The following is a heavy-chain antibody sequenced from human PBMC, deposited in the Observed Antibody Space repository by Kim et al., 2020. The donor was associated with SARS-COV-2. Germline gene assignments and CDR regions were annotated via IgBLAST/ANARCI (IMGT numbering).Heavy chain of an antibody. D-gene: IGHD6-19*01. CDR1: GFTFSDYY. CDR2: ISSSSRYT. CDR3: ARDKPYHRLAVADLFWYFDL. V-gene: IGHV3-11*05. J-gene: IGHJ2*01. Sequence: GGSLRLSCAASGFTFSDYYMSWIRQAPGKGLEWVSYISSSSRYTNYADSVKGRFTISRDNAKNSLYLQMNSLRAEDTAVYYCARDKPYHRLAVADLFWYFDLWRRGTRVTLSS.